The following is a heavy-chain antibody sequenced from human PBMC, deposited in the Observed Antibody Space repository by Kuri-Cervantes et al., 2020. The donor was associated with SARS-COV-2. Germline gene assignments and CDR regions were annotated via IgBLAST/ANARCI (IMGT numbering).Heavy chain of an antibody. CDR3: ARLARLAVAGGGDFDY. Sequence: SQTLSLTCAVYGGSFSGYYWSWIRQPPGKGLEWIGEINHSGSTNYNPSLKSRVTISVDTSKNQFSLKLSSVTAADTAVYYCARLARLAVAGGGDFDYWGQGTLVTVSS. D-gene: IGHD6-19*01. CDR1: GGSFSGYY. V-gene: IGHV4-34*01. J-gene: IGHJ4*02. CDR2: INHSGST.